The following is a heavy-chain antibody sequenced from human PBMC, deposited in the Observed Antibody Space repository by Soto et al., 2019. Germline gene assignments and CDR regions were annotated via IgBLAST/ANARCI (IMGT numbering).Heavy chain of an antibody. CDR3: VRGGWSSSGGIAAS. CDR1: GFTFSDYY. CDR2: ISSSGASI. Sequence: GGSLRLSCAASGFTFSDYYMSWIRQAPGKGLEWVSYISSSGASIYYADSVKGRFTIFRDNAENSPSLQMNSLRAEDTAVYYCVRGGWSSSGGIAASWGQGTLVTVSS. V-gene: IGHV3-11*01. D-gene: IGHD6-13*01. J-gene: IGHJ5*02.